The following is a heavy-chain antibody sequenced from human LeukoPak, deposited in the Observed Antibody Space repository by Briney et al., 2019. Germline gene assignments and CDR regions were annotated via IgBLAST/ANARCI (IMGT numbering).Heavy chain of an antibody. J-gene: IGHJ6*02. CDR3: AKDIVGAISRYGMDV. Sequence: GGSLRLSCAASGFTFDDYAMHWVRQAPGKGLEWVSGISWNSGSIGYADSVKGRFTISRDNAKSSLYLQMNSLRAEDTALYYCAKDIVGAISRYGMDVWGQGTTVTVSS. D-gene: IGHD1-26*01. V-gene: IGHV3-9*01. CDR1: GFTFDDYA. CDR2: ISWNSGSI.